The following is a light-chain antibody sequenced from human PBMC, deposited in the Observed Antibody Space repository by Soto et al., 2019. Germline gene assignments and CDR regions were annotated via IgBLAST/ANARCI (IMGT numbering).Light chain of an antibody. CDR1: QGISSY. J-gene: IGKJ3*01. CDR2: AAS. CDR3: QQADSFPLT. V-gene: IGKV1-9*01. Sequence: IHLTQSPSSLSASVGDRVTITCRASQGISSYLAWYQQKPGKAPNLLIYAASTLQGGVPSRFSGSRSGTDFTLTISSLQPEDFATYYCQQADSFPLTFGPGTKVDIK.